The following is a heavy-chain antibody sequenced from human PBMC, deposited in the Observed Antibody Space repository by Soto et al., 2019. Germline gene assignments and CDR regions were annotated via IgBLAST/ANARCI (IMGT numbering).Heavy chain of an antibody. CDR1: GFTVSSNY. CDR3: ARDHGRGIVDY. J-gene: IGHJ4*02. D-gene: IGHD3-16*01. CDR2: IYSGGST. V-gene: IGHV3-53*01. Sequence: EVQLVESGGGLIQPGGSLRLSCAASGFTVSSNYMSWVRQAPGKGLEWVSVIYSGGSTYYADSVKDRFTISRYNSKNTLYLQMNSLRAADTAVYYCARDHGRGIVDYWGQGALVNVSS.